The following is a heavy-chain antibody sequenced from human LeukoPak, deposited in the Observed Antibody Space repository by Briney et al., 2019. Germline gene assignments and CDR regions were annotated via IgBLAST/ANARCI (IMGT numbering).Heavy chain of an antibody. Sequence: SETLSLTCTVSGGSISSSSYYWGWHRHPPGKGLEWIGSIYYSGCTYYNPSLKSRVTISVDTSKNQFSLKLSSVTAADTAVYYCARSTVTCFDYWGQGTLVTVSS. V-gene: IGHV4-39*01. CDR2: IYYSGCT. J-gene: IGHJ4*02. D-gene: IGHD4-17*01. CDR3: ARSTVTCFDY. CDR1: GGSISSSSYY.